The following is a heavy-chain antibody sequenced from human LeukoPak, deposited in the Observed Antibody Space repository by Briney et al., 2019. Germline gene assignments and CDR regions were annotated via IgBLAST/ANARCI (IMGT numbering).Heavy chain of an antibody. CDR2: IYFSGST. CDR3: ARETTTAAGPLDY. CDR1: GGSISSYY. Sequence: SETLSLTCTVSGGSISSYYWSWIRQPPGKGLEWIGYIYFSGSTNYNPSLKSRVTISVETSKNQFSLKLSSVTAADTAVYYCARETTTAAGPLDYWGQGTLVTVSS. V-gene: IGHV4-59*01. J-gene: IGHJ4*02. D-gene: IGHD1-26*01.